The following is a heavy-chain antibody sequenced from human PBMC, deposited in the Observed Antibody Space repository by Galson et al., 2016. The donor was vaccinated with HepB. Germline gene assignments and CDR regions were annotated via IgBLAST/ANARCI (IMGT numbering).Heavy chain of an antibody. CDR3: ATHGGGRCDTSSCFQYFDY. J-gene: IGHJ4*02. V-gene: IGHV3-53*01. CDR2: IHISGIT. CDR1: GFTVSSNY. D-gene: IGHD2-21*01. Sequence: SLRLSCAASGFTVSSNYMSWVRQAPGKGLEWVSVIHISGITYYADSVKGRFTISRGTSKNTVYLQMNSLRAEDTAVYYCATHGGGRCDTSSCFQYFDYWGQGTLVTVSS.